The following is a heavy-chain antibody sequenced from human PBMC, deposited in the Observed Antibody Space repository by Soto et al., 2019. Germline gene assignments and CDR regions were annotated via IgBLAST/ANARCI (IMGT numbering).Heavy chain of an antibody. V-gene: IGHV3-30-3*01. CDR3: ARDGRDTAMVPRPYYYGMDV. Sequence: GGALRLSCAASGFTFSSYAMHWVGQAPGKGRGWVAVISYDGSNKYYADSVKGRFTIARDNSKNTLYLQMNSLRAEDTAVYYCARDGRDTAMVPRPYYYGMDVWGQGTTVTVSS. CDR1: GFTFSSYA. J-gene: IGHJ6*02. CDR2: ISYDGSNK. D-gene: IGHD5-18*01.